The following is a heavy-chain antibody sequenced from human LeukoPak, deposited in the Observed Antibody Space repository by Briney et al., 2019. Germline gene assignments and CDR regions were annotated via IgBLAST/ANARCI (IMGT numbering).Heavy chain of an antibody. J-gene: IGHJ4*02. CDR3: ARRAGALYYYDTSGPFDH. V-gene: IGHV3-53*01. D-gene: IGHD3-22*01. CDR2: IYTGGST. CDR1: GFSVSNNY. Sequence: GGSLSLSCAASGFSVSNNYMSWVRQAPGQGLEWVSVIYTGGSTHYADSVKGRFIISRDNSKNTVYLQMNSLRADDTAVYFCARRAGALYYYDTSGPFDHWGRGTLVTVSS.